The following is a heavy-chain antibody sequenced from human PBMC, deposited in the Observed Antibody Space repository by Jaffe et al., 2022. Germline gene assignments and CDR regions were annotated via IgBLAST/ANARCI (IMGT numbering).Heavy chain of an antibody. D-gene: IGHD3-16*01. J-gene: IGHJ6*03. CDR2: IKQDGSEK. CDR3: AREEPLMGQDYYYMDV. V-gene: IGHV3-7*01. CDR1: GFTFSSYW. Sequence: EVQLVESGGGLVQPGGSLRLSCAASGFTFSSYWMSWVRQAPGKGLEWVANIKQDGSEKYYVDSVKGRFTISRDNAKNSLYLQMNSLRAEDTAVYYCAREEPLMGQDYYYMDVWGKGTTVTVSS.